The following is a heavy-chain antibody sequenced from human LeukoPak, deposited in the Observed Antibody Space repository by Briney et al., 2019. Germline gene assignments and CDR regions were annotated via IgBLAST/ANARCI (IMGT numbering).Heavy chain of an antibody. D-gene: IGHD1-7*01. CDR3: AREFQRITGTTSYAFDI. CDR2: IYSGGST. J-gene: IGHJ3*02. CDR1: GFSFSNYN. V-gene: IGHV3-53*01. Sequence: GGSLRLSCIASGFSFSNYNINWVRQAPGKGLEWVSVIYSGGSTYYADSVKGRFTISRDNSKNTLYLQMNSLRAEDTAVYYCAREFQRITGTTSYAFDIWGQGTMVTVPS.